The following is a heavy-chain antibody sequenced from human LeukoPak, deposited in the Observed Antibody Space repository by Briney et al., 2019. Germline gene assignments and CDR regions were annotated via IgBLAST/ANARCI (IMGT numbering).Heavy chain of an antibody. Sequence: GGSLRLSCAASGFTFSSYAMSWVRQAPGEGLEWVSAISGSGGNTYYADSVKGRFTISRDNSKNTLYLQMNSLRAEDTAVYYCAKDQGGGPLYNFDYWGQGTLVTVSS. V-gene: IGHV3-23*01. D-gene: IGHD3-16*01. CDR1: GFTFSSYA. CDR3: AKDQGGGPLYNFDY. CDR2: ISGSGGNT. J-gene: IGHJ4*02.